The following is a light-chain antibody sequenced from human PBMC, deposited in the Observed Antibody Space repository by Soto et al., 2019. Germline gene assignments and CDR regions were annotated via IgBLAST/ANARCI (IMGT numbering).Light chain of an antibody. Sequence: QSVLAQPPSVSAAPGQKVTISCSGSSSNIGNNYVSWYQQLPGTAPKVLIYDNNKRPSGIPDRFSGSKSGTSATLGITGLQTGDEADYYCGTWDSNSYVFGTGTTV. CDR2: DNN. V-gene: IGLV1-51*01. CDR3: GTWDSNSYV. J-gene: IGLJ1*01. CDR1: SSNIGNNY.